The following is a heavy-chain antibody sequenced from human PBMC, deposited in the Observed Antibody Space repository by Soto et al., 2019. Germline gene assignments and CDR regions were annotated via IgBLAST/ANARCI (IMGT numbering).Heavy chain of an antibody. J-gene: IGHJ3*02. V-gene: IGHV4-31*03. Sequence: QVQLQESGPGLVKPSQTLSLTCTVSGGSISSGDYYWSWIRHHPGKCLEWIGYIYSSGSTYYNPYLRSRVTISADTSKNHLSLRLSSVSAADTAVYYCVRDYDYDTSRNDAFDIWGQGTMVTVSS. CDR1: GGSISSGDYY. CDR2: IYSSGST. CDR3: VRDYDYDTSRNDAFDI. D-gene: IGHD3-22*01.